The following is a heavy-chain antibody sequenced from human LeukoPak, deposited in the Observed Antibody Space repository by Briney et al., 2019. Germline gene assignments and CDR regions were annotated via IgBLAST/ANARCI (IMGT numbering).Heavy chain of an antibody. D-gene: IGHD3-22*01. CDR1: GGTFSSYA. V-gene: IGHV1-69*13. J-gene: IGHJ4*02. CDR2: IIPIFGTA. Sequence: GAPVKVSCKASGGTFSSYAISWVRQAPGQGLEWMGGIIPIFGTANYAQKFQGRVTITADESTSTAYMELSSLRSEDTAVYYCARVVVMIHNIYYFDYWGQGTLVTVSS. CDR3: ARVVVMIHNIYYFDY.